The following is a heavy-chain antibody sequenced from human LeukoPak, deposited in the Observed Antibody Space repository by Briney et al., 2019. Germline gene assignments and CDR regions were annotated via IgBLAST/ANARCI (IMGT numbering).Heavy chain of an antibody. CDR2: ISYDGSNK. V-gene: IGHV3-30*04. CDR3: ARDRSQYYYGSGSYSHYYYYGMDV. Sequence: GGSLRLSCAASGFTFSSYAMHWVRQAPGKGLEWVAVISYDGSNKYYADSVKGRFTISRDNAKNTLYLQMNSLRAEDTAVYYCARDRSQYYYGSGSYSHYYYYGMDVWGQGTTVSVSS. D-gene: IGHD3-10*01. J-gene: IGHJ6*02. CDR1: GFTFSSYA.